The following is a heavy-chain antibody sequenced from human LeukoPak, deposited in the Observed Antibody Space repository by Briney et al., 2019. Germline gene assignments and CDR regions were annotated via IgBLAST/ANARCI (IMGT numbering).Heavy chain of an antibody. CDR2: IYHSGST. V-gene: IGHV4-38-2*01. CDR1: GYSISSGYY. J-gene: IGHJ3*02. CDR3: AGSIEGNAFDI. Sequence: SSETLSLTCAVSGYSISSGYYWGWARQPPGKGLEWIGSIYHSGSTYYNPSLKSRVPISVDTSKNEFSLKLSSVTAADTAVYYCAGSIEGNAFDIWGQGTMVTVSS. D-gene: IGHD2-15*01.